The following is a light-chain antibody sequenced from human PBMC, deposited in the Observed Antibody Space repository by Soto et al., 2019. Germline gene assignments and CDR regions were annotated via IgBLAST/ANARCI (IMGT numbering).Light chain of an antibody. CDR2: EVA. Sequence: QSALTQPASVPGSPGQSLSISCTGASSDVGRYNLVSWYQQHPGKAPKLIIYEVAKRPSGVSHRFSGSRSGNTASLTISGLQAEDEADYYCCSYAGSDYVFGTGTKVTVL. J-gene: IGLJ1*01. CDR3: CSYAGSDYV. V-gene: IGLV2-23*02. CDR1: SSDVGRYNL.